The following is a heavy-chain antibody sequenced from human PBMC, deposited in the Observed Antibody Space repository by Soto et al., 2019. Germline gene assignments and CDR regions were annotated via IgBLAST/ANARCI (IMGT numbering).Heavy chain of an antibody. CDR3: ARGIWLQLGPDY. Sequence: PGGPLRLSCAASGFTFSSYGMHWVRQAPGKGLEWVAVIWYDGSNKNYADSVKGRFIISRDNTRSTLFLEMNSLRAEDTAMYYCARGIWLQLGPDYWGQGTLVTVSS. D-gene: IGHD2-21*01. J-gene: IGHJ4*02. CDR2: IWYDGSNK. V-gene: IGHV3-33*01. CDR1: GFTFSSYG.